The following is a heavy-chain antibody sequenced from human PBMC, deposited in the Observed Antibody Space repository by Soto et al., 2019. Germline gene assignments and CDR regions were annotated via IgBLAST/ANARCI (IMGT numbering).Heavy chain of an antibody. CDR2: INRDGST. Sequence: EVQLVESGGGLIPPGGSLRLSCAASGFLVTSAYMTWVRQAPGKGLEWLSMINRDGSTLYAESVKGSFTISRDNSKKRLDRQMTSLRAEDTAMYYCARSGYSFAWGYWGQGTLVTVTS. CDR1: GFLVTSAY. V-gene: IGHV3-53*01. J-gene: IGHJ4*02. CDR3: ARSGYSFAWGY. D-gene: IGHD5-18*01.